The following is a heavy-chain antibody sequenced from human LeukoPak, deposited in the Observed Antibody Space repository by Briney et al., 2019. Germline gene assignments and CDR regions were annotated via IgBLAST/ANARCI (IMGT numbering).Heavy chain of an antibody. Sequence: PGGSLRLSCAASGFTFSSYWMSWVRQAPGKGLEWVANIRQDGSEKYYVDSVKGRFTISRDNAKNSLYLQMNSLRAEDTAVYYCARVSGRNCFDYWGQGTLVTVSS. D-gene: IGHD3-10*01. V-gene: IGHV3-7*01. CDR1: GFTFSSYW. CDR2: IRQDGSEK. J-gene: IGHJ4*02. CDR3: ARVSGRNCFDY.